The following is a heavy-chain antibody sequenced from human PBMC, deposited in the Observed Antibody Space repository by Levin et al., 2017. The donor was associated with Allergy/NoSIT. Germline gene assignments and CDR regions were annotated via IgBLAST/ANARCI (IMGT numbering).Heavy chain of an antibody. D-gene: IGHD6-19*01. CDR1: GFTFSSSS. J-gene: IGHJ3*01. CDR3: ARVGSGASRDDTFDV. Sequence: LSLTCAASGFTFSSSSMNWVRQAPGKGLEWVACIGSAGSHIYYADSMKGRFTISRDNAKNSLYLQMDSLRAEDTALYYCARVGSGASRDDTFDVWGQGTMVTVSS. V-gene: IGHV3-21*01. CDR2: IGSAGSHI.